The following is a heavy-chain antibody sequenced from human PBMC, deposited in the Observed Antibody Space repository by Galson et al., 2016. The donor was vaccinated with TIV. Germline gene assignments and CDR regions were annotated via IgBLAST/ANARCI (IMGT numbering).Heavy chain of an antibody. Sequence: SLRLSCAATGFNFHFYVMNWVRQAPGKGLEWVSTVGVTGRLTYYADSVKGRFSVSRDNSRNTVYLQMSGLRADDTAVYYCAKPGKSREYSWDGFDVWGPGTLVTVSS. J-gene: IGHJ3*01. CDR3: AKPGKSREYSWDGFDV. CDR2: VGVTGRLT. CDR1: GFNFHFYV. D-gene: IGHD2/OR15-2a*01. V-gene: IGHV3-23*01.